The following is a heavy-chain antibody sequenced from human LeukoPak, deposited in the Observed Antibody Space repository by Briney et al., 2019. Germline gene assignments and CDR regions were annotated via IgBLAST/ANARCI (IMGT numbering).Heavy chain of an antibody. CDR3: ARMYSSGWPLDPIDI. CDR1: GYTFNNYA. Sequence: ASVKVSCKASGYTFNNYAISWVRQAPGQGLEWMGWISAYNGNTNYAQNFQGRVTMTTDTSTSTAYMEVRSLGSDDTAVYYCARMYSSGWPLDPIDIWGQGTMVTVS. D-gene: IGHD6-19*01. J-gene: IGHJ3*02. CDR2: ISAYNGNT. V-gene: IGHV1-18*01.